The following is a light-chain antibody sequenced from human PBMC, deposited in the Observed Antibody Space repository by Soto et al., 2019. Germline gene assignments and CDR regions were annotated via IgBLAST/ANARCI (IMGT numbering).Light chain of an antibody. CDR1: SSDVGGYNL. V-gene: IGLV2-23*01. CDR3: CSYAGSSTLV. CDR2: EAS. Sequence: QSALTQPASVSGSPGQSITISCTGTSSDVGGYNLVSWYQQHPGKAPKLMIYEASKRPSGVSNRFSGSRSGNTASLTISGLQAKDEADYHCCSYAGSSTLVFGGGTKLTVL. J-gene: IGLJ3*02.